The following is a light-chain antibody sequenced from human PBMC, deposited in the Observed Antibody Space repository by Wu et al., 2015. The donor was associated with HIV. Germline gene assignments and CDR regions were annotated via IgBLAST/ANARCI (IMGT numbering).Light chain of an antibody. Sequence: EIVMTQSPATLSVSPGERATLSCRASQSVSNTLAWYQQKPGQAPRLLIYGASTRATGIPARFSVSGSGTDCTLIISSLEPEDFAIYYCQQRNNGSLIFGQGTRLDIK. J-gene: IGKJ5*01. CDR2: GAS. CDR1: QSVSNT. CDR3: QQRNNGSLI. V-gene: IGKV3-15*01.